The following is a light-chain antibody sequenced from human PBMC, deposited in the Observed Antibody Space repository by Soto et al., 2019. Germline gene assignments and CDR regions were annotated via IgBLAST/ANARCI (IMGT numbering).Light chain of an antibody. CDR2: GAS. J-gene: IGKJ1*01. CDR3: QKYGSSPRT. Sequence: IVLTQSPGTLSLSPGERATLSCRASQSVSSSYLAWYQQKPCQAPRLLISGASSRATGIPDRFSGSGSGKDFTLTIRRLEPEDSAVYYCQKYGSSPRTLGQGTKVEIK. CDR1: QSVSSSY. V-gene: IGKV3-20*01.